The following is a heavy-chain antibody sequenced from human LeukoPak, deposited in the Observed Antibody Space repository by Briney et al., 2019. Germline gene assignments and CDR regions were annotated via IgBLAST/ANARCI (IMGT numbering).Heavy chain of an antibody. J-gene: IGHJ6*04. V-gene: IGHV3-48*03. CDR3: ARVAGSYGSGSYYNGLPLGMDV. Sequence: PGGSLRLSCAASGFTFSSYEMNWVRQAPGKRPEWVSYISNSGSILYYADSVRGRFTISRDNAKNSLYLQMNSLRAEDTAVYYCARVAGSYGSGSYYNGLPLGMDVWGKGTTVTVSS. CDR2: ISNSGSIL. D-gene: IGHD3-10*01. CDR1: GFTFSSYE.